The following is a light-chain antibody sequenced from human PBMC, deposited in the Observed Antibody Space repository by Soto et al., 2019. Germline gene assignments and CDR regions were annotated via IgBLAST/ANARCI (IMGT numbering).Light chain of an antibody. CDR1: SSNIGKNA. Sequence: QSVLTQPPSVSGAPRQRVTISCFGSSSNIGKNAVNWYQQFPGKAPKLLIYYDDLLPSGVSDRFSGSKSGTSASLAISGLQSEDEADYYCATWDDKLNGWLFGGGTKLTVL. J-gene: IGLJ3*02. CDR3: ATWDDKLNGWL. CDR2: YDD. V-gene: IGLV1-36*01.